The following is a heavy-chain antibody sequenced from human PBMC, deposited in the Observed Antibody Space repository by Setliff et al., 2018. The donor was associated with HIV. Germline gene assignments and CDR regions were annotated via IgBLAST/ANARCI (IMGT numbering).Heavy chain of an antibody. Sequence: GASVKVSCKASGYTFTTYDITWVRQAPGQGLEWLGWISPYNGHTNFAQKFQGRVTMTTDTATSTAYMEVRSLRSDDTAVYYCARTDYGGNSGGNYFDYWGQGSPVTVSS. CDR1: GYTFTTYD. D-gene: IGHD4-17*01. CDR3: ARTDYGGNSGGNYFDY. J-gene: IGHJ4*02. V-gene: IGHV1-18*01. CDR2: ISPYNGHT.